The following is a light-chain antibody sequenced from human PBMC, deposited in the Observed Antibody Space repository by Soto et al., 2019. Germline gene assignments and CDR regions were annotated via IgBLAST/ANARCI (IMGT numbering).Light chain of an antibody. V-gene: IGKV1-5*03. CDR1: QSISTW. CDR2: KAS. J-gene: IGKJ4*01. CDR3: QQYNTSPLP. Sequence: DIQMTQSPSTLSASVGDRVTITCRASQSISTWLAWYQQKAGKAPKLLIYKASSLEGGVPSRFSGSGSGTEFNITISSLQPDDFATYYCQQYNTSPLPFGGGTTVDIK.